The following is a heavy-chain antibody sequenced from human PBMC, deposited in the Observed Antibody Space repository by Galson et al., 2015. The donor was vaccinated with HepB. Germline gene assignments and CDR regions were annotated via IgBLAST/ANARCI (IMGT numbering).Heavy chain of an antibody. CDR2: ISYDGSNK. D-gene: IGHD6-19*01. J-gene: IGHJ4*02. CDR3: ARVKYSSGWYQGGY. V-gene: IGHV3-30*04. Sequence: SLRLSCAASGFTFSSYAMHWVRQAPGKGLEWVAVISYDGSNKYYADSVKGRFTISRDNSKNTLYLQMNSLRAEDTAVYYCARVKYSSGWYQGGYWGQGTLVTVSS. CDR1: GFTFSSYA.